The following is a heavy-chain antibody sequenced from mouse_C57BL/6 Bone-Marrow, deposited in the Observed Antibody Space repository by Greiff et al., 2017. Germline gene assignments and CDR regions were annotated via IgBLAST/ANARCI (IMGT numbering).Heavy chain of an antibody. J-gene: IGHJ1*03. D-gene: IGHD1-1*01. CDR3: ARRDYGSRDWYFDV. CDR2: ISSGSSTI. Sequence: EVKLVESGGGLVKPGGSLKLSCAASGFTFSDYGMHWVRQAPEKGLEWVAYISSGSSTIYYADTVKGRFTISRDNAKNTLFLQMTSLRSEDTAMYYCARRDYGSRDWYFDVWGTGTTVTVSS. V-gene: IGHV5-17*01. CDR1: GFTFSDYG.